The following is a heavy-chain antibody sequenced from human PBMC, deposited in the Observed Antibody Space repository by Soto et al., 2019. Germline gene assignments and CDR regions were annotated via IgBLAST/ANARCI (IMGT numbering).Heavy chain of an antibody. CDR2: IYHSGSI. V-gene: IGHV4-4*02. J-gene: IGHJ4*02. CDR3: ARKVSGDYYFDA. Sequence: PSETLSLTCAVSSGSISTTNWWSWVRQSPGKGLEWMGEIYHSGSINYNPSLTSRLTISVDKSKNQFSLKLRSVTAADSAVYYCARKVSGDYYFDAWGPGTLVNVSS. CDR1: SGSISTTNW. D-gene: IGHD3-10*01.